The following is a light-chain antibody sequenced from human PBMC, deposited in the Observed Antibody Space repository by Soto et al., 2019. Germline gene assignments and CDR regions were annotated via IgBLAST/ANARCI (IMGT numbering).Light chain of an antibody. CDR1: QSIGAS. Sequence: DIQMTQSPCTLYASVGDRVTITCRTSQSIGASLAWFQQKPGKAPNLLIYKASSLESGVPSRFSGSGSGTEFTLTISTLQPDDFATYYCQQYKRSPLTFGGGIKVEIK. CDR2: KAS. CDR3: QQYKRSPLT. J-gene: IGKJ4*01. V-gene: IGKV1-5*03.